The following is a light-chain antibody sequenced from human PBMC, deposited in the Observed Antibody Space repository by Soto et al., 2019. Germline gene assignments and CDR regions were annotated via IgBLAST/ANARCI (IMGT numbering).Light chain of an antibody. V-gene: IGLV2-14*01. CDR2: AVS. CDR3: ASYTTSTTQV. Sequence: QSALTQPVSVSASPGQSITISCAGTSSDIGRFNYVSWYQHHPGNAPKLVISAVSRRSSGISDRFSGSNSGNTATLTISWLQAEDEADYYCASYTTSTTQVFGGGTKLTVL. J-gene: IGLJ3*02. CDR1: SSDIGRFNY.